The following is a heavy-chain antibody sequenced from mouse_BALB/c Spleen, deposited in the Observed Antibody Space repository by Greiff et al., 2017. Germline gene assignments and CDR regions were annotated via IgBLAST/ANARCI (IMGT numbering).Heavy chain of an antibody. J-gene: IGHJ2*01. CDR1: GYTFTSYW. V-gene: IGHV1-7*01. CDR3: ARWGTTVA. Sequence: QVQLQQSGAELAKPGASVKMSCKASGYTFTSYWMHWVKQRPGQGLEWIGYINPSTGYTEYNQKFKDKATLTADKSSSTAYMQLSSLTSEDSAVYYCARWGTTVAWGQGTTLTVSS. CDR2: INPSTGYT. D-gene: IGHD1-1*01.